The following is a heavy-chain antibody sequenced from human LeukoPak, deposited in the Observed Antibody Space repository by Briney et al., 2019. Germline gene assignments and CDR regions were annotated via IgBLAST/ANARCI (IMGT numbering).Heavy chain of an antibody. J-gene: IGHJ4*02. CDR3: ARHRSSSWFDFDY. D-gene: IGHD6-13*01. CDR1: GGSISSYY. Sequence: SETLSLTCTVSGGSISSYYWSWIRQPPGKGLEWIGYIYYSGSTNYNPSLKSRVTISVDTSKNQFSLKLSSVTAADTAVYYCARHRSSSWFDFDYWGQGTLSPSPQ. V-gene: IGHV4-59*08. CDR2: IYYSGST.